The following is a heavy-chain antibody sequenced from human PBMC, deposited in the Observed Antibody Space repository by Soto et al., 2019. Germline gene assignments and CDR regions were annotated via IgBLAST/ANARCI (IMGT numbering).Heavy chain of an antibody. CDR1: GGTFSSYT. Sequence: SVNVSCKASGGTFSSYTISWVRQAPGQGLEWMGRIIPILGIANYAQRFQGRVTITADKSTSTAYMELSSLRSEGTAVYYCAGIRGSGWDGGNNDFDYWGQGTLVTVSS. J-gene: IGHJ4*02. CDR2: IIPILGIA. D-gene: IGHD6-19*01. V-gene: IGHV1-69*02. CDR3: AGIRGSGWDGGNNDFDY.